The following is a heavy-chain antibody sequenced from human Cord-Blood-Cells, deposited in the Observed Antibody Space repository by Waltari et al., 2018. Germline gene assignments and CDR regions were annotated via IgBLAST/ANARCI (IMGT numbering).Heavy chain of an antibody. CDR3: ARDGDYYGSGSYGGSYYYYGMDV. J-gene: IGHJ6*02. V-gene: IGHV1-3*01. CDR2: INAGNGNT. Sequence: QVQLVQSGAEVKKPGASVKVSCKASGYTFTSYAMHWVRQAPGQRLEWMGWINAGNGNTKYSQKFQGRVTITRDTSASTAYMELSSLRSEDTAVYYCARDGDYYGSGSYGGSYYYYGMDVWGQGTTVTVSS. CDR1: GYTFTSYA. D-gene: IGHD3-10*01.